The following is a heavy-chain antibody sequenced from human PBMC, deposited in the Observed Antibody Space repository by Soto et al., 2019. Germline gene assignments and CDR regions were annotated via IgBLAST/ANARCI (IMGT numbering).Heavy chain of an antibody. J-gene: IGHJ6*02. D-gene: IGHD1-1*01. CDR2: IWYDGSNK. V-gene: IGHV3-33*01. CDR3: ARHRPFWNPDVGDYYYYGMDV. Sequence: GGSLRLSCAASGFTFSSYGMHWVRQAPGKGLEWVAVIWYDGSNKYYADSVKGRFTISRDNSKNTLYLQMNSLRAEDTAVYYCARHRPFWNPDVGDYYYYGMDVWGQGTTVTVSS. CDR1: GFTFSSYG.